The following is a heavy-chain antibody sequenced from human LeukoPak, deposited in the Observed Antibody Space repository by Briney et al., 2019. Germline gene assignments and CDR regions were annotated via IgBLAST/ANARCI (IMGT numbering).Heavy chain of an antibody. CDR3: ATVPKGYYNTSGYYPNWFDP. Sequence: ASVKVSCKVSEYTLTELSMHWVRQAPGKGLEWMGRFDPEDGETIYAQKFQGRVTMTEDTSTDTAYMELSSLRSEDTAVYYCATVPKGYYNTSGYYPNWFDPWGQGTLVTVSS. CDR1: EYTLTELS. D-gene: IGHD3-22*01. CDR2: FDPEDGET. V-gene: IGHV1-24*01. J-gene: IGHJ5*02.